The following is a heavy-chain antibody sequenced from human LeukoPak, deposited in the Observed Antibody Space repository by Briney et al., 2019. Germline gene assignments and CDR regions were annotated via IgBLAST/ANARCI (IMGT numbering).Heavy chain of an antibody. V-gene: IGHV3-64*01. CDR2: ISSNGISP. CDR3: VRAHSIHNYHYGIDV. Sequence: TGGSLRLSCAVSGFTFSDFAMHWLRHAPGKGLEYVSTISSNGISPYYANSVKGRFTISRDNSKNTLYLQMGSLRADDTAVYYCVRAHSIHNYHYGIDVWGHGTTVTVSS. CDR1: GFTFSDFA. J-gene: IGHJ6*02. D-gene: IGHD3-3*01.